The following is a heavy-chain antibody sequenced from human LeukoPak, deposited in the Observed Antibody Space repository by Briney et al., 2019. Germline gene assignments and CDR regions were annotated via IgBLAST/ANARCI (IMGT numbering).Heavy chain of an antibody. V-gene: IGHV4-39*07. CDR2: LHFSGST. Sequence: PSETLSLTCSVSGASVSSSGQYWGWIRQPPGEELEFLGPLHFSGSTQYSPSLESRVTTSVDTSKNQFSLKLNSVTPADTAVYYCARDWDGAYDFNTFDIWGQGTLVTVSS. J-gene: IGHJ3*02. D-gene: IGHD5-12*01. CDR3: ARDWDGAYDFNTFDI. CDR1: GASVSSSGQY.